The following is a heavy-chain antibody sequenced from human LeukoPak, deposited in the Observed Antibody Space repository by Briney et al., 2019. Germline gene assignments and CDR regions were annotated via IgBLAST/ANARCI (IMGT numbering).Heavy chain of an antibody. CDR2: INPNSGGT. J-gene: IGHJ6*03. D-gene: IGHD3-10*01. CDR1: GYTFTGYY. V-gene: IGHV1-2*02. CDR3: ARGGGLLWFGELSYMDV. Sequence: ASVKVSCKASGYTFTGYYMHWVRQAPGQGLEWMGWINPNSGGTNYAQKFQGRVTMTRDTSISTAYMELSRLRSDETAVYYCARGGGLLWFGELSYMDVWGKGTTVTISS.